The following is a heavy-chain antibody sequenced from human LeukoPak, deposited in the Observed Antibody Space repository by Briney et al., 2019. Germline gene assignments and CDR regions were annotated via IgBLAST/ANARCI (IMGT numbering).Heavy chain of an antibody. D-gene: IGHD1/OR15-1a*01. J-gene: IGHJ4*02. CDR2: IIPILGIA. CDR1: GGTFSSYT. CDR3: ARGGGTRSFDY. V-gene: IGHV1-69*02. Sequence: GSSVEVSCKASGGTFSSYTISWVRQAPGQGLEWMGRIIPILGIANYAQKFQGRVTITADKSTSTAYMELSRLRSDDTAVYYCARGGGTRSFDYWGQGTLVTVSS.